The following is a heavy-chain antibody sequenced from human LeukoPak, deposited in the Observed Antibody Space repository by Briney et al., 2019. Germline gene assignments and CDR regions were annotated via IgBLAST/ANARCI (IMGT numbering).Heavy chain of an antibody. J-gene: IGHJ6*04. D-gene: IGHD5-18*01. V-gene: IGHV1-69*13. CDR1: GGTVSSYA. CDR3: ARGYSYGPPKGTADV. Sequence: SGKVSCKASGGTVSSYAISWVRQAPGQGLEWMGGIIPIFGTANYAQKFQGRVTITADEATSTAYMELSSLRPEDTAMYYCARGYSYGPPKGTADVWRKGTTVPVSS. CDR2: IIPIFGTA.